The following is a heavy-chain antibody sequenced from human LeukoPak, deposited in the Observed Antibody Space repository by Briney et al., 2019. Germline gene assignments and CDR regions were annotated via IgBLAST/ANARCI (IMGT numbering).Heavy chain of an antibody. J-gene: IGHJ6*03. CDR3: ARGPSVNYYMDV. CDR2: VIVTFGAT. V-gene: IGHV1-69*06. Sequence: ASVKVSCKASGGTLNRYAINWVRQAPGQGLEWMGRVIVTFGATKYAQKLQGRVTISADTSTNTARMGLTSLRSEDTAVYYCARGPSVNYYMDVWGKGTTVIVSS. CDR1: GGTLNRYA.